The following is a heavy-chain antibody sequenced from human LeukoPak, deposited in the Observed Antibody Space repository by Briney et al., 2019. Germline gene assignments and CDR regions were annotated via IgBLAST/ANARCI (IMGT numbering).Heavy chain of an antibody. V-gene: IGHV3-48*01. CDR2: ISSSSSTI. CDR3: ARDTLSGVVPAAIGPWVSGIDD. Sequence: GGSLRLSCAASGFTFSSYSMNWVRQAPGKGLEWVAYISSSSSTIYYADSVKGRFTISRDNAKNSLYLQMNSLRAEDTAVYYCARDTLSGVVPAAIGPWVSGIDDWGQGTLVTVSS. CDR1: GFTFSSYS. J-gene: IGHJ4*02. D-gene: IGHD2-2*02.